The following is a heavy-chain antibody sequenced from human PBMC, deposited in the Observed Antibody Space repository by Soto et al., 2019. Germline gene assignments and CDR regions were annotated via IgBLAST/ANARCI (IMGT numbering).Heavy chain of an antibody. J-gene: IGHJ6*02. CDR1: GFTFSSYS. CDR3: ARAHTIFGVVITMEWYFGMDV. Sequence: GGSLRLSCAASGFTFSSYSMNWVRQAPGKGLEWVSSISSSSSYIYYADSVKGRFTISRDNAKNSLYLQMNSLRAEDTAVYYCARAHTIFGVVITMEWYFGMDVWGQGTTVTVSS. CDR2: ISSSSSYI. V-gene: IGHV3-21*04. D-gene: IGHD3-3*01.